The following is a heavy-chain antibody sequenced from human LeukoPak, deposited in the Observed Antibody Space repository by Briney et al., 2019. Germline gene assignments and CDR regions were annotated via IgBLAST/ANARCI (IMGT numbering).Heavy chain of an antibody. V-gene: IGHV1-2*02. D-gene: IGHD3-22*01. CDR2: INPNSGGT. CDR3: ARGRRAYDRSGYTRY. Sequence: GASVKVSCKASGYTFTGYYMHWVRQAPGQGLEWMGWINPNSGGTNYAQKFQGRVTMTRDTSISTAYMELSRLRSDDTAVYYCARGRRAYDRSGYTRYWGQGTLVTVSS. CDR1: GYTFTGYY. J-gene: IGHJ4*02.